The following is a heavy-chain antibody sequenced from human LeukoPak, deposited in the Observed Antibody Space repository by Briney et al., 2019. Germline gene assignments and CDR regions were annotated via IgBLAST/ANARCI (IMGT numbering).Heavy chain of an antibody. V-gene: IGHV4-30-4*01. Sequence: SETLSLTCTVSGGSISSGDYYWSWIRQPPGKGLEWIGYIYYSGSTYYNPSLKSRVTISVDTSKNQFSLKLSSVTATDTAVYFCARENGGNSHFFDYWGQGTLVTASS. D-gene: IGHD4-23*01. CDR2: IYYSGST. CDR1: GGSISSGDYY. J-gene: IGHJ4*02. CDR3: ARENGGNSHFFDY.